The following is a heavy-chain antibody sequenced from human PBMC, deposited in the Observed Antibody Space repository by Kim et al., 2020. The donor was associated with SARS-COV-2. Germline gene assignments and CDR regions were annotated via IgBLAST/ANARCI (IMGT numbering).Heavy chain of an antibody. CDR2: IWFDGLYK. CDR1: GFTFSNYG. V-gene: IGHV3-33*08. Sequence: GGSLRLSCAASGFTFSNYGMHWVRQAPGKGLEWVAVIWFDGLYKYYADSVKGRFTISRDNSKNTLYLQMNSLRAEDTAVYYCARGSPGTYYDFPKDYWGQGTLVTVSS. D-gene: IGHD3-3*01. J-gene: IGHJ4*02. CDR3: ARGSPGTYYDFPKDY.